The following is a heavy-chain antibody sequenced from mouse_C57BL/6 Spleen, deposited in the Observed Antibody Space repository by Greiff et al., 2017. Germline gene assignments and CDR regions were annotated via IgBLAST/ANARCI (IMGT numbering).Heavy chain of an antibody. CDR1: GYTFTSYW. J-gene: IGHJ4*01. V-gene: IGHV1-50*01. Sequence: QVQLQQPGAELVKPGASVKLSCKASGYTFTSYWMQWVKQRPGQGLEWIGEIDPSDSYTNYNQKFKGKATLTVDTSSSTAYMQLSSLTSEDSAVYYCARWGVYYSNCYAMDYWGQGTSVTVSS. D-gene: IGHD2-5*01. CDR2: IDPSDSYT. CDR3: ARWGVYYSNCYAMDY.